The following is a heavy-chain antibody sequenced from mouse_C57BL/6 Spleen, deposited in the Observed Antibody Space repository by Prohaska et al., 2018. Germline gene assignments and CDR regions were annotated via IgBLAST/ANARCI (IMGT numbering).Heavy chain of an antibody. CDR1: GYTFTTYG. Sequence: QSQLVQSGPELKKPGETVKISCKASGYTFTTYGMSWVKQASGKDLKWMGWLTTFSGVPTYADDFKGRFAFSLESSSSTAYLQINNLNNVDTATYFCARSNWDYWGEGTTLTGSS. J-gene: IGHJ2*01. D-gene: IGHD4-1*01. CDR2: LTTFSGVP. V-gene: IGHV9-3*01. CDR3: ARSNWDY.